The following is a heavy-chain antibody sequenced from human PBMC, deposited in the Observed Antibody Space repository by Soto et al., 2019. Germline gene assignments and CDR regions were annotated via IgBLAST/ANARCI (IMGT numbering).Heavy chain of an antibody. CDR3: ARQVSGPAYCGMGV. Sequence: GESLKISCKASGYSSSTSWINWVRQMPGKGLEWMGRIDPSDSYTNYSPSFQGHISISADKSITAAYLQWSSLKASDTAMYYCARQVSGPAYCGMGVWGSGPTVTDSS. D-gene: IGHD2-15*01. CDR1: GYSSSTSW. V-gene: IGHV5-10-1*01. J-gene: IGHJ6*02. CDR2: IDPSDSYT.